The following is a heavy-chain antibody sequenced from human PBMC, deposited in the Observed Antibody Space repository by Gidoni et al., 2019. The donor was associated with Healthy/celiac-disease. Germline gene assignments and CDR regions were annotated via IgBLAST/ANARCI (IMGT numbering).Heavy chain of an antibody. CDR1: GYTSTSYA. CDR3: ARDGDSSGWYYYYNGMDV. D-gene: IGHD6-19*01. V-gene: IGHV1-3*01. CDR2: INAGNGNT. Sequence: QVQLVQSGAEVKKPGASVKASCKASGYTSTSYAMHWARQAPGQRLEWMGWINAGNGNTKYSQKFQGRVTITKDTSARTAYMERSSLRTEDTAVYYCARDGDSSGWYYYYNGMDVWGQGTTVTVSS. J-gene: IGHJ6*02.